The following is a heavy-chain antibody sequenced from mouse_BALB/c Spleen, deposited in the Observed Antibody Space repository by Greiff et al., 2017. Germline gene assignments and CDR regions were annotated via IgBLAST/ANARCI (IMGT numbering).Heavy chain of an antibody. V-gene: IGHV14-3*02. Sequence: EVQLVESGAELVKPGASVKLSCTASGFNIQDTYMHWVKQRPEQGLEWIGRIDPANGNTKYDPKFQGKATITADTSSNTAYLQLSSLTSEDTAVYYCARHYGSSYFDYWGQGTTLTVSS. CDR2: IDPANGNT. CDR1: GFNIQDTY. J-gene: IGHJ2*01. CDR3: ARHYGSSYFDY. D-gene: IGHD1-1*01.